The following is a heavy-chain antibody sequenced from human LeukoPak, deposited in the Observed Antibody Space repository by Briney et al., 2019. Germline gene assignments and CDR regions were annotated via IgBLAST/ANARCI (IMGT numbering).Heavy chain of an antibody. CDR3: AGRQLVRLADAFDI. J-gene: IGHJ3*02. CDR1: GFTGSSNY. D-gene: IGHD6-13*01. CDR2: IYSGGST. V-gene: IGHV3-53*01. Sequence: PGVPLRLSCAASGFTGSSNYTRWVRGAQGEGLEWDTVIYSGGSTYYADSVKGRFTISRDNSKDTLYLQMNSLRAEDTAVYYCAGRQLVRLADAFDIWGQGTMVTVSS.